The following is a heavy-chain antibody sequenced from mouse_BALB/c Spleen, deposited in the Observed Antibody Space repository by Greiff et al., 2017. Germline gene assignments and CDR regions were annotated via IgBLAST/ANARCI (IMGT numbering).Heavy chain of an antibody. CDR1: GFTFSDFY. CDR3: ARDGGDLYYGSREAWFAD. J-gene: IGHJ3*01. V-gene: IGHV7-1*02. Sequence: EVKLMDSGGGLVQPGGSLRLSCATSGFTFSDFYMEWVRQPPGKRLEWIAANRNKANAYTTEYSASVKGRFIVSRDTSQSILYLQMNALRAEDTAIYYCARDGGDLYYGSREAWFADWGQGTLVTVAA. D-gene: IGHD1-1*01. CDR2: NRNKANAYTT.